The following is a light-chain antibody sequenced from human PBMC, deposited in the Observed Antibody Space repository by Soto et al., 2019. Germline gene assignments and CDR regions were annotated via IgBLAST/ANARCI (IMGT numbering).Light chain of an antibody. Sequence: EIVMTQSPATLSVSPGERATLSCRASESISSHLAWYQQKPGQAPRLLIYEASTRATGISVRFSGSGSRTEFTLTISSLQSEDFAVYYCQQYYYWWTFGQGTRVEIK. V-gene: IGKV3-15*01. CDR3: QQYYYWWT. CDR2: EAS. J-gene: IGKJ1*01. CDR1: ESISSH.